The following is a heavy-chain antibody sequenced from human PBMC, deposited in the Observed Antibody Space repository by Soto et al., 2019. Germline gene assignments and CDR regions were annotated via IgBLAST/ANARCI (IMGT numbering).Heavy chain of an antibody. V-gene: IGHV3-30-3*01. Sequence: ESGGGVVQPGRSLRLSCAASGFTFSSYAMHWVRQAPGKGLEWVAVISYDGSNKYYADSVKGRFTISRDNSKNTLYLQMNSLRAEDTAVYYCARDEGSGYYGLIDYWGQGTLVTVSS. CDR1: GFTFSSYA. J-gene: IGHJ4*02. CDR2: ISYDGSNK. D-gene: IGHD3-22*01. CDR3: ARDEGSGYYGLIDY.